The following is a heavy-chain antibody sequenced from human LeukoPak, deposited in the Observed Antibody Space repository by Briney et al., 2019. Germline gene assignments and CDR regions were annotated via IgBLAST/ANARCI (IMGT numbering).Heavy chain of an antibody. CDR2: LYNNGST. CDR3: ATSPEAAAAGNDY. D-gene: IGHD6-13*01. CDR1: GGSLWSFY. Sequence: SETLSLTCTVSGGSLWSFYWSWVRQPAGKGLEWIGRLYNNGSTNYSPSLKSRVIMSFDPSKNQFSLKLSSVTAADTAVYFCATSPEAAAAGNDYWGQGTLVTVSS. V-gene: IGHV4-4*07. J-gene: IGHJ4*02.